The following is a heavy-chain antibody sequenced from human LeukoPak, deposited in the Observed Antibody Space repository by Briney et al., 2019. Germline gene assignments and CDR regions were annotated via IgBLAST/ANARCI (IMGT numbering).Heavy chain of an antibody. CDR2: IYHSGST. CDR1: GASISSNNW. D-gene: IGHD6-13*01. V-gene: IGHV4-4*02. Sequence: KPSGTLSLTCAVSGASISSNNWWWSWVRQPPGKGLEWIGEIYHSGSTNYNPSLKSRVTISVDKSKNQFSLKLSSVTAADTAVYYCASAEPRGIIWYPYWGQGTLVTVSS. CDR3: ASAEPRGIIWYPY. J-gene: IGHJ4*02.